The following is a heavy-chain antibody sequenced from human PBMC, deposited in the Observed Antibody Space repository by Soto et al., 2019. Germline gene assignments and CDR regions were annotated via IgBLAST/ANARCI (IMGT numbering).Heavy chain of an antibody. D-gene: IGHD3-3*01. CDR2: ISGSGGST. Sequence: GGSLRLSCAASGFTFSSYAMSWVRQAPGKGLEWVSAISGSGGSTYYADSVKGRCTISRDNSKKTLYLQMNSLRAEDTAVYYCAKDARPYDFWSGLTIYYYYYYMDVWGKGTTVTVSS. J-gene: IGHJ6*03. CDR1: GFTFSSYA. V-gene: IGHV3-23*01. CDR3: AKDARPYDFWSGLTIYYYYYYMDV.